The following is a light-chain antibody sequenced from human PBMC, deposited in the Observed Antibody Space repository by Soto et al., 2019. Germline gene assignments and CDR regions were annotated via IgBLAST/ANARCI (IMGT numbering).Light chain of an antibody. CDR3: SSYAGSKTYV. V-gene: IGLV2-8*01. CDR1: SSDIGNYNC. J-gene: IGLJ1*01. Sequence: QSVLTQPPSASGSPGQSVAVSCTGTSSDIGNYNCVSWYQQHPGKALKLMIYEVSKRPSGVPDRFSGSKSGNTASLTVSGLQVEDEADYYCSSYAGSKTYVFGTGTKVTVL. CDR2: EVS.